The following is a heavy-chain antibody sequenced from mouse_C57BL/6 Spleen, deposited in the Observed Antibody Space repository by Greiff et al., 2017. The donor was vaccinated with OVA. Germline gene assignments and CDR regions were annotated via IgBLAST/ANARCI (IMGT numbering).Heavy chain of an antibody. Sequence: VHLVESGPELVKPGASVKISCKASGYAFSSYWMNWVKQRPGKGLEWIGRIYPGDGDTNYNGKFKGKATLTADKSSSTAYMQLSSLTSEDSAVYFCARSYGSSYPFDYWGQGTTLTVSS. CDR2: IYPGDGDT. D-gene: IGHD1-1*01. CDR1: GYAFSSYW. J-gene: IGHJ2*01. CDR3: ARSYGSSYPFDY. V-gene: IGHV1-82*01.